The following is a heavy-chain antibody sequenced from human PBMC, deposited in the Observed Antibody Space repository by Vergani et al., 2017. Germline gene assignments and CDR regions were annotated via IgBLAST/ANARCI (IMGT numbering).Heavy chain of an antibody. CDR1: GYSFTSYW. CDR2: IYPGDSHT. J-gene: IGHJ5*02. D-gene: IGHD3-3*01. Sequence: EVQLVPSGAEVKKPGESLKISCTGSGYSFTSYWIGWVRHMPGNCLGWMGFIYPGDSHTRYSPSFQGQVTISADKSISTAYLQWSSLKAPDTAMYYCARQGAYVLRFLEPPGPWGQGTLVTVSS. CDR3: ARQGAYVLRFLEPPGP. V-gene: IGHV5-51*01.